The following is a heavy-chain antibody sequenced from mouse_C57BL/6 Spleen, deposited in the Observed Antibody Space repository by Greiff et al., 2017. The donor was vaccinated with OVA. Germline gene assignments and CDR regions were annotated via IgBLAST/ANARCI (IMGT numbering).Heavy chain of an antibody. V-gene: IGHV1-61*01. Sequence: QVQLQQPGAELVRPGSSVKLSCKASGYTFTSYWMDWVKQRPGQGLEWIGNIYPSDSETHYNQKFKDKATLTVDKSSSTAYMQLSSLTSEDSAVYYCARGSAGTVVATEYFDVWGTGTTVTVSS. CDR3: ARGSAGTVVATEYFDV. D-gene: IGHD1-1*01. CDR2: IYPSDSET. CDR1: GYTFTSYW. J-gene: IGHJ1*03.